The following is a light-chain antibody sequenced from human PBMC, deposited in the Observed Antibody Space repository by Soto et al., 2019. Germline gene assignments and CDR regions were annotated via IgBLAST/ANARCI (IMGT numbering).Light chain of an antibody. J-gene: IGLJ2*01. V-gene: IGLV1-36*01. CDR1: SSNIGNNA. CDR2: YDD. CDR3: AAWDENLNGVV. Sequence: QSVLTQPPSVSEAPRQRVTISCSGSSSNIGNNAVNWYQQLPGKAPKLLIYYDDLLPSGVSDRFSGSKSGTSASLAISGPQAEDEADYYCAAWDENLNGVVFGRGNQLT.